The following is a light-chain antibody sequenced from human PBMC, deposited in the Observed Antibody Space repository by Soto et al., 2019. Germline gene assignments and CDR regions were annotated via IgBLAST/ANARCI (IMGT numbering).Light chain of an antibody. CDR1: SSNIGAGYD. J-gene: IGLJ1*01. Sequence: VLTQPPSVSGAPGQRVTISCTGSSSNIGAGYDVHWYQQVPGTAPKLLIYGNSNRPSGVPDRFSGSKSGTSASLAITGLQAEDEADYYCQSFDSSLSAFYVFGTGTKVTVL. CDR3: QSFDSSLSAFYV. V-gene: IGLV1-40*01. CDR2: GNS.